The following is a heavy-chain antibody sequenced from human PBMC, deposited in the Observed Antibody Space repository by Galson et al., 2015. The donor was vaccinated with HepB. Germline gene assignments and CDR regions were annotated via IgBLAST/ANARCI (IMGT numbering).Heavy chain of an antibody. J-gene: IGHJ3*01. CDR3: AKDRRDAFDV. V-gene: IGHV3-30*06. CDR1: GFSFSSFG. CDR2: ISLDGSSQ. Sequence: SLRLSCAASGFSFSSFGMHWVRQAPGKGLEWVAVISLDGSSQYYAEHLKGRFTISSDNPKNTLYLQMNSLGPDDTAVYHCAKDRRDAFDVWGQGTLVTVSS.